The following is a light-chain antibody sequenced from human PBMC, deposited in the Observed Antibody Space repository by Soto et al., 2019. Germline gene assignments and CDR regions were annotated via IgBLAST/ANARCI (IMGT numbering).Light chain of an antibody. CDR1: ENINIW. Sequence: DIQMTQSPSTLSASVGDRVTITCRASENINIWLAWYQQKPGKAPNLLISDASSLESGVPSRFSGSGSGTEFTLTISSLQPDDLGTYYCQQYNSFSPLTFGGGTKVDI. CDR3: QQYNSFSPLT. CDR2: DAS. V-gene: IGKV1-5*01. J-gene: IGKJ4*01.